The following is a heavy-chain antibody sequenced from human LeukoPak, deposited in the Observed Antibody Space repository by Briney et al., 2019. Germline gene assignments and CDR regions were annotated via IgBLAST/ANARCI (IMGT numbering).Heavy chain of an antibody. CDR3: ARFEGPIAAAGTGDYYYGMDV. CDR2: IIPIFGTA. J-gene: IGHJ6*02. Sequence: ASVKVSCKASGGTFSSYAISWVRQAPGQGPEWMGGIIPIFGTANYAQKFQGRVTITADESTSTAYMELSSLRSEDTAVYYCARFEGPIAAAGTGDYYYGMDVWGQGTTVTVSS. D-gene: IGHD6-13*01. V-gene: IGHV1-69*13. CDR1: GGTFSSYA.